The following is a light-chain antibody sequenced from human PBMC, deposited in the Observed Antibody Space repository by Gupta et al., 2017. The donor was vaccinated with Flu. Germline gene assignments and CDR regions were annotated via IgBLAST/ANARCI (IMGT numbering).Light chain of an antibody. CDR3: QQDDSIPLT. V-gene: IGKV4-1*01. Sequence: DIVMTQSPDSLTVSLGERATINCKSSQSVLYSSNNKNYLAWYQQKPGQPPKLLLYWASTRESGVPDRFTGSGSGTDFTLTISSLQAEDVAVYYCQQDDSIPLTFGGGTKVEIK. CDR2: WAS. CDR1: QSVLYSSNNKNY. J-gene: IGKJ4*01.